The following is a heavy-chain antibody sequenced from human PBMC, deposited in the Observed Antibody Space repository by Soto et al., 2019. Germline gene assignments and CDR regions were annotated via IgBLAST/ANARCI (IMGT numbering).Heavy chain of an antibody. CDR3: TRSPTTVRNPFYLDD. D-gene: IGHD4-17*01. V-gene: IGHV3-23*01. J-gene: IGHJ4*02. Sequence: EVQLLESGGGLVLPGGSLRLSCAASGFTFTSYALSWVRQAPGRGLEWVSAISGSGGTTYYADSVKGRFTISRDKSKSALYLQLDTLRVDETAVYCCTRSPTTVRNPFYLDDWGQGALVSVSS. CDR1: GFTFTSYA. CDR2: ISGSGGTT.